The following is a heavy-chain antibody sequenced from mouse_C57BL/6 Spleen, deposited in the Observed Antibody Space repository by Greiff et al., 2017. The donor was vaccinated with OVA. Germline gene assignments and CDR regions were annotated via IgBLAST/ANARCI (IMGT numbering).Heavy chain of an antibody. Sequence: VQLQQPGAELVKPGASVKMSCKASGYTFTSYWITWVKQRPGQGLEWIGDIYPGSGSTNYNEKFKSKATLTVDTSSSTAYMQLSSLTSEDSAVYYCARTDYSNFYYAMDYWGQGTSVTVSS. CDR2: IYPGSGST. CDR1: GYTFTSYW. J-gene: IGHJ4*01. CDR3: ARTDYSNFYYAMDY. V-gene: IGHV1-55*01. D-gene: IGHD2-5*01.